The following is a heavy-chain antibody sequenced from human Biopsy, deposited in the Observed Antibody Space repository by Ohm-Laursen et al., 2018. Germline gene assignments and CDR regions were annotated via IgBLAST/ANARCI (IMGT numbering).Heavy chain of an antibody. Sequence: SLRLPCSAAGVTLSGYKMNWVRQAPGKGLEWVSSISGSSTYIYYADSVKGRFTISRDNAKNSLSLQMNSLRGDDTAVYYCATSGAADSWGNYYGMDVWGQGATVTVSS. CDR2: ISGSSTYI. J-gene: IGHJ6*02. CDR1: GVTLSGYK. D-gene: IGHD3-16*01. CDR3: ATSGAADSWGNYYGMDV. V-gene: IGHV3-21*01.